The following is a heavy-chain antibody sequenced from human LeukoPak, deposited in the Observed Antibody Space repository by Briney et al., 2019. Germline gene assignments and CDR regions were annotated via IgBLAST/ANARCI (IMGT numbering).Heavy chain of an antibody. D-gene: IGHD5-12*01. CDR2: INTHNGAT. CDR3: ASRPGYAAFDI. V-gene: IGHV1-2*02. J-gene: IGHJ3*02. Sequence: ASVKVSCKASGNTFACYYVHWVRQAPGQGLEWMGWINTHNGATNYAQHFQGRVTMTTDTAVTTAYMDLDGLISDDAAVYYCASRPGYAAFDIWGQGTMVTSLQ. CDR1: GNTFACYY.